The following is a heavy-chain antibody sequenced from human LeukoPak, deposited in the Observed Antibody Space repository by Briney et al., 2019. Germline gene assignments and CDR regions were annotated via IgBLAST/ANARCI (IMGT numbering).Heavy chain of an antibody. D-gene: IGHD1-26*01. V-gene: IGHV5-51*01. CDR2: IYPGDSDT. CDR1: GYSFTSYW. CDR3: ARRAYSGSYYPHLDY. J-gene: IGHJ4*02. Sequence: GESLKISCEASGYSFTSYWIGWVRQMPGKGLEWMGIIYPGDSDTRYNPSFQGQVTISADKSISTAYLQWSSLKASDTAMYYCARRAYSGSYYPHLDYWGQGTLVTVSS.